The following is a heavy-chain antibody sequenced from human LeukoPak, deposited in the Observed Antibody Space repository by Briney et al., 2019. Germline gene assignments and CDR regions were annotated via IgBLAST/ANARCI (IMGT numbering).Heavy chain of an antibody. Sequence: GGSLRLSCAVSGFSVSGYWMTWVRQAPGKGLEWVANIKQDGSEKNYVDSVKGRFTISRDNAEDSLFLQMNSLRVEDTAVYYCAREWQGGIAAAGTRIEGDYWGQGTLVAVSS. CDR3: AREWQGGIAAAGTRIEGDY. CDR1: GFSVSGYW. V-gene: IGHV3-7*01. J-gene: IGHJ4*02. CDR2: IKQDGSEK. D-gene: IGHD6-13*01.